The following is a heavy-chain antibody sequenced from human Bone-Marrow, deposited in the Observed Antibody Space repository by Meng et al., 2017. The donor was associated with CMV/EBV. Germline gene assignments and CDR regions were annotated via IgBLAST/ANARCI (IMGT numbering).Heavy chain of an antibody. V-gene: IGHV3-30*04. D-gene: IGHD6-13*01. J-gene: IGHJ3*02. CDR3: ARDPLGQGQQLVNDAFDI. CDR1: GFTFSSYA. CDR2: ISYDGSNK. Sequence: GESLKISCAASGFTFSSYAMHWVRQAPGKGLEWVAVISYDGSNKYYADSVKGRFTISRDNSKNTLYLQMNSLRAEDTALYYCARDPLGQGQQLVNDAFDIWGQGTMVTVSS.